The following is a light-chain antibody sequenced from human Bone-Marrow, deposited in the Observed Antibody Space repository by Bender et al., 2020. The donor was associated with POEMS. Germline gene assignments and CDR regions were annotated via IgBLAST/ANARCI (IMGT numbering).Light chain of an antibody. CDR1: SSDVGGYNF. J-gene: IGLJ3*02. CDR2: DVS. Sequence: QSALTQPASVSGSPGQSITISCTGTSSDVGGYNFVSWYQQHPGNAPKLMVYDVSNRPSGVSNRFSGSKSDNTASLTISGLQAEDEADYYCSSYTSSNTLVFGGGTKLTVL. V-gene: IGLV2-14*03. CDR3: SSYTSSNTLV.